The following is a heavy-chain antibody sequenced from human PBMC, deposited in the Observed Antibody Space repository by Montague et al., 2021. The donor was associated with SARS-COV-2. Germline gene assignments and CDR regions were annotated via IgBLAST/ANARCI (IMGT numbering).Heavy chain of an antibody. Sequence: SETLSLTCIVSGGSISSNTYYWGWIRQAPGKGLEWIGSIHYSGSSTHYNPSLKSRVTISVGTSNNQFSLQLRSVTAADTAVYWCARQDAAGWDDADAFDIWGQGTMVTVSS. D-gene: IGHD1-1*01. V-gene: IGHV4-39*01. CDR1: GGSISSNTYY. J-gene: IGHJ3*02. CDR2: IHYSGSST. CDR3: ARQDAAGWDDADAFDI.